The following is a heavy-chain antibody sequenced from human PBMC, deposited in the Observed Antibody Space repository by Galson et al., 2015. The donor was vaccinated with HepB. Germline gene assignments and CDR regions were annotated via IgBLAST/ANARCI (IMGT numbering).Heavy chain of an antibody. CDR2: TWYEGSNK. V-gene: IGHV3-33*01. D-gene: IGHD4-17*01. CDR1: GFTFSSYG. CDR3: ARSVKPSTGGPDY. Sequence: SLRLSCAASGFTFSSYGMHWVRQAPGKGLEWVAVTWYEGSNKYYADSVKGRFTISRDNSKNTLYLQMNSLRADDTAVYYCARSVKPSTGGPDYWGQGTLVTVSS. J-gene: IGHJ4*02.